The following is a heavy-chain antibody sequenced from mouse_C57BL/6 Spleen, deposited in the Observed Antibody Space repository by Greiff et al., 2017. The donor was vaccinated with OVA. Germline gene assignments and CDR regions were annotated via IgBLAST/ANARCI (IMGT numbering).Heavy chain of an antibody. CDR2: INPNNGGT. CDR3: ARLGYYGSSYGNWYFEV. V-gene: IGHV1-26*01. Sequence: VQLQQSGPELVKPGASVKISCKASGYTFTDYYMNWVKQSHGKSLEWIGDINPNNGGTSYNQKFKGKATLTVDKSTSTAYMELRILTSEDSAVYYCARLGYYGSSYGNWYFEVWGTGTTVTVSS. D-gene: IGHD1-1*01. J-gene: IGHJ1*03. CDR1: GYTFTDYY.